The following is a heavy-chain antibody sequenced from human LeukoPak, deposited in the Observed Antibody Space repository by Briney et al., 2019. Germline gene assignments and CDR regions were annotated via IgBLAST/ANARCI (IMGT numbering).Heavy chain of an antibody. CDR3: ARRGYYDYVWGSYPFDY. CDR1: GGSFSGYY. D-gene: IGHD3-16*02. J-gene: IGHJ4*02. Sequence: PSETLSLTCAVYGGSFSGYYWSWIRQPPGKGLEWIGEINHSGSTNYNPSLKSRVTISVDTSKNQFSLKLSSVTAADTAVYYCARRGYYDYVWGSYPFDYWGQGTLVTVSS. V-gene: IGHV4-34*01. CDR2: INHSGST.